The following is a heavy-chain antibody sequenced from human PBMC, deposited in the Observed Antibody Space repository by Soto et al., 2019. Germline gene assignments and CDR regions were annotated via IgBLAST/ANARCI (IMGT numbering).Heavy chain of an antibody. J-gene: IGHJ3*02. CDR1: GFTFSRCW. CDR2: IKQDGTEK. CDR3: ARGDTPMITGMDSFDI. D-gene: IGHD5-18*01. V-gene: IGHV3-7*01. Sequence: GGSLRLSCAASGFTFSRCWMNWVRQAPGKGLEWVANIKQDGTEKNYVDSVKGRFTISRDNARKSLYLQMDSLRAEDTAVYFCARGDTPMITGMDSFDIWGQGTMVTVSS.